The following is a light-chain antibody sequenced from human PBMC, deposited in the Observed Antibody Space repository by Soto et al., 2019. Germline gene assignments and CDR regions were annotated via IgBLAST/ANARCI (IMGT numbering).Light chain of an antibody. Sequence: DIQMTQSASSLSAAVGDRVTITCQTSQVITEYLNWYQQKPGKAPKLVIYDIYTLEIGVPSRFSGGGSGTKFTFTSSGLQPEDIATYYGQQYENLPYTFGQGTKLEI. CDR3: QQYENLPYT. CDR1: QVITEY. CDR2: DIY. J-gene: IGKJ2*01. V-gene: IGKV1-33*01.